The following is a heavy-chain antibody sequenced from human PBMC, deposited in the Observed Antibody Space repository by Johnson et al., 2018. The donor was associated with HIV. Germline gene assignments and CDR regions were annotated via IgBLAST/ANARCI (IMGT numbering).Heavy chain of an antibody. Sequence: VQLVESGGGVVQPGRSLRLSCAASGFTFSSYAMHWVRQAPGKGLEWVSYISSSGSTIYYADSVKGRFTISRDNAKNSLYLQMNSLRAEDTAVYYCARWIRYCGGDCYDVFDIWGHGTMVTVSS. CDR1: GFTFSSYA. J-gene: IGHJ3*02. D-gene: IGHD2-21*02. CDR2: ISSSGSTI. CDR3: ARWIRYCGGDCYDVFDI. V-gene: IGHV3-48*04.